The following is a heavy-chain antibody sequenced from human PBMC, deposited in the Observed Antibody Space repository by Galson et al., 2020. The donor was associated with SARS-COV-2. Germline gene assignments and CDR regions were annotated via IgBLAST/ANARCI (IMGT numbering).Heavy chain of an antibody. Sequence: SETLSLTCTVSGGSIDSYYWSWVRQAPGKGLEWMGYVYDSGSTNYNPSVKSRVTISLDKSKNQFSLNLRSVTAADTAVYYCARGSGSGRKNPDYWGLGKLVTVSS. CDR1: GGSIDSYY. V-gene: IGHV4-59*01. CDR3: ARGSGSGRKNPDY. CDR2: VYDSGST. J-gene: IGHJ4*02. D-gene: IGHD3-10*01.